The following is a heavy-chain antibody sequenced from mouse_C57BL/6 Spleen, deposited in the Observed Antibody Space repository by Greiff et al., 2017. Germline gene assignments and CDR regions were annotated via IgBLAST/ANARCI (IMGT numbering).Heavy chain of an antibody. J-gene: IGHJ2*01. CDR3: ARGGMGLRKGYYFDY. V-gene: IGHV1-9*01. Sequence: VQLQQSGAELMKPGASVKLSCKATGYTFTGYWIEWVKQRPGHGLEWIGEILPGSGSTNYNEKFKGKATFTADTSSNTAYMQLSSLTTEDYAIYFCARGGMGLRKGYYFDYWGQGTTLTVSS. D-gene: IGHD2-4*01. CDR1: GYTFTGYW. CDR2: ILPGSGST.